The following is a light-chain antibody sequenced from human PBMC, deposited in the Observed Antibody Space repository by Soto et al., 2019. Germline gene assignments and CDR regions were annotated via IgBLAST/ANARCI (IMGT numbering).Light chain of an antibody. V-gene: IGKV3D-20*02. CDR2: GAS. J-gene: IGKJ2*01. Sequence: DIVLTQSPGTLSLSPGERATLSCRASQSVSSKYLAWYQQKPGQAPRVLIYGASIRATGIPERFSGGGSGTDFTLTITRLEPEDFAVYYCQVRTDWPPFKYTFGQGTKLEVK. CDR1: QSVSSKY. CDR3: QVRTDWPPFKYT.